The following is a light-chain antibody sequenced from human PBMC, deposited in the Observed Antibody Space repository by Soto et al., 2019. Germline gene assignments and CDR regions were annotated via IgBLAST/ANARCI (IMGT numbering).Light chain of an antibody. CDR1: QSVSNW. V-gene: IGKV1-5*01. CDR2: DVS. CDR3: QQTYKNSWT. J-gene: IGKJ3*01. Sequence: IHMTQAGSAXXAVXSVXXXNTCRASQSVSNWLAWYQQKPGKAPKLLIYDVSSLESGVPSRFSGSGSGTEFTLTISSLQPEDFATYYCQQTYKNSWTFGPGT.